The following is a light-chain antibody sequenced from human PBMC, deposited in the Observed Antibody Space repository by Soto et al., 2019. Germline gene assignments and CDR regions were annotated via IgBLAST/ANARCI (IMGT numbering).Light chain of an antibody. CDR2: VVS. CDR3: QQLSSYPYT. V-gene: IGKV1-9*01. J-gene: IGKJ2*01. Sequence: DIQLTQSPSFLSASVGDRVTITCRASQGISGYLAWYQQKPGKAPELLIYVVSTLQSGVPSRFSGSGSGTEFTLTISSLQPEDFETYYCQQLSSYPYTFGQGTELEIK. CDR1: QGISGY.